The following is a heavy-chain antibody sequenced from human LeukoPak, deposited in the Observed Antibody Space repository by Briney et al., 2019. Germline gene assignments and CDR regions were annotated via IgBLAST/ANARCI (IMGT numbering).Heavy chain of an antibody. CDR1: GYTYTAYY. J-gene: IGHJ4*02. D-gene: IGHD3-22*01. CDR3: ARGSLSDDSSGYYDF. Sequence: ASVTVSFKASGYTYTAYYIHWVRQAPGHGLEWMGWINPKTLGTNYAQKFRGRVTLTRDTSITTVYMELSSLRSDDTAVYYCARGSLSDDSSGYYDFWGQGALVTVST. CDR2: INPKTLGT. V-gene: IGHV1-2*02.